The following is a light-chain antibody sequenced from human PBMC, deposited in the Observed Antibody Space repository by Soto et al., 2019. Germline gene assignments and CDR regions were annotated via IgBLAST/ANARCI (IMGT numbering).Light chain of an antibody. Sequence: EIVLTQSPATLSLSPGESATLSCRASQSVGTSLAWYQQKPGQAPKGLLYDATNRATGVPDRFRGSGSGTDFILTISNLDPDEFAVYYCHQRGTWPPFTFGPGTKVD. J-gene: IGKJ3*01. CDR3: HQRGTWPPFT. CDR1: QSVGTS. V-gene: IGKV3-11*01. CDR2: DAT.